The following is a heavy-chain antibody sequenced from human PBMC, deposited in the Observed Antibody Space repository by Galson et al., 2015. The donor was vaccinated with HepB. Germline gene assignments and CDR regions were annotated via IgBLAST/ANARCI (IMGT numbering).Heavy chain of an antibody. Sequence: LRLSCAASGFTFSSYSMNWVRQAPGKGLEWVSYISSSSSTIYYADSVKGRFTISRDNAKNSLYLQMNSLRAEDTAVYYCARGGSGSYYLAEYFQHWGQGTLVTVSS. CDR3: ARGGSGSYYLAEYFQH. CDR2: ISSSSSTI. CDR1: GFTFSSYS. V-gene: IGHV3-48*04. J-gene: IGHJ1*01. D-gene: IGHD1-26*01.